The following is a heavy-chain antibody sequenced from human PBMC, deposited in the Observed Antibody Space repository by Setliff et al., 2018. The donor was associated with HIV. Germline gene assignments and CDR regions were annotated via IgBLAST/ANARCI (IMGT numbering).Heavy chain of an antibody. CDR3: TRSKWGSGFDY. CDR2: IRTQPYGVTT. D-gene: IGHD1-26*01. J-gene: IGHJ4*02. V-gene: IGHV3-72*01. Sequence: GGSLRLSCVGSGFVFSDHSLHWVRQAPGEGLEWVGLIRTQPYGVTTEYAASVKGRFTISRDDSKNSVFLQMNSLKTEDTAMYYCTRSKWGSGFDYWGQGTLVTVSS. CDR1: GFVFSDHS.